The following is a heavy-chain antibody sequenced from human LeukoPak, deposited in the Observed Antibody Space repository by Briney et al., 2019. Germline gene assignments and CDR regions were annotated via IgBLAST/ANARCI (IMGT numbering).Heavy chain of an antibody. CDR1: GFTFTSSA. CDR3: AADGTTVHYYYYGMDV. Sequence: SVTVSCTASGFTFTSSAVHWVRQARGQRLEWIGWIVVGSGNTNYAQKFQERVTITRDMSTSTAYMELSSLRSEDTAVYYCAADGTTVHYYYYGMDVWGQGTTVTVSS. V-gene: IGHV1-58*01. CDR2: IVVGSGNT. D-gene: IGHD4-11*01. J-gene: IGHJ6*02.